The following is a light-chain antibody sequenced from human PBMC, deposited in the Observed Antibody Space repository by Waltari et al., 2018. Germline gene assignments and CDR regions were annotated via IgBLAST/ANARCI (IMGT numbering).Light chain of an antibody. CDR3: QTWDTITAI. J-gene: IGLJ2*01. CDR1: KLGDIY. CDR2: KDT. Sequence: SFELIQPPSVAVSPGQTANITCSGDKLGDIYTYWYQQKPGQSPVAIMYKDTRRPSGIPERFSGSNSGNTSTLTISETQPVDEADYFCQTWDTITAIFGGGTRLTVL. V-gene: IGLV3-1*01.